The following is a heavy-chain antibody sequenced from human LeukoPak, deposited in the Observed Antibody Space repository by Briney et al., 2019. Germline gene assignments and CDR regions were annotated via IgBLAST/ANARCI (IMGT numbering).Heavy chain of an antibody. V-gene: IGHV1-8*01. CDR3: ARALDYGDYEVRDWFDP. D-gene: IGHD4-17*01. CDR2: MNPNSGNT. J-gene: IGHJ5*02. CDR1: GYTFTSYD. Sequence: ASVKVPCKASGYTFTSYDINWVRQATGQGLEWMGWMNPNSGNTGYAQKFQGRVTMTRNTSISTAYMELSSLRSEDTAVYYCARALDYGDYEVRDWFDPWGQGTLVTVSS.